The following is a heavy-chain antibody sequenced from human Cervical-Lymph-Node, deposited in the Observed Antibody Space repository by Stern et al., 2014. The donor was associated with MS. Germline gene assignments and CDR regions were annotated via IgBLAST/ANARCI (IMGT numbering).Heavy chain of an antibody. J-gene: IGHJ4*02. CDR1: GYTFTSYW. CDR2: IFPGGSDI. CDR3: ARQRYFDY. V-gene: IGHV5-51*01. Sequence: VQLMQSGPEVKRPGESLKISCQASGYTFTSYWIGWVRQMPGKGLEWIAIIFPGGSDIRYSPSFQGQVTISADKSSSTAYVQWNNLKASDTAIYYCARQRYFDYWGQGTLVTVSS.